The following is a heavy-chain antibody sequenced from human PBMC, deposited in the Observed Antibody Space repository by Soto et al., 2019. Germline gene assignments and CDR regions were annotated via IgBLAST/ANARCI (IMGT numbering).Heavy chain of an antibody. V-gene: IGHV3-9*01. J-gene: IGHJ4*02. Sequence: PGGSLRLSCAASGFTFDDYAMHWVRQAPGKGLEWVSGISWNSGSIGYADSVKGRFTISRDNAKNSLYLQMNSLRAEDTALYYCAKSGYYDSSGPFDYWGQGTLVTSPQ. CDR3: AKSGYYDSSGPFDY. D-gene: IGHD3-22*01. CDR2: ISWNSGSI. CDR1: GFTFDDYA.